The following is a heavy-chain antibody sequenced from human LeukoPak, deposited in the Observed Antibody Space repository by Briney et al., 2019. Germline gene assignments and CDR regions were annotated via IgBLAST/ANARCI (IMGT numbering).Heavy chain of an antibody. J-gene: IGHJ3*02. CDR1: GGSVSNYY. D-gene: IGHD1-26*01. Sequence: SETLSLTCTVSGGSVSNYYWSWIRQPAGKGLEWIGRIHTSGSTNYDPSLKSRVTMSVDTSKSQFSLKLSFVTAADTAVYYCARMVGATRCDIWGQGTMVTVSS. CDR3: ARMVGATRCDI. CDR2: IHTSGST. V-gene: IGHV4-4*07.